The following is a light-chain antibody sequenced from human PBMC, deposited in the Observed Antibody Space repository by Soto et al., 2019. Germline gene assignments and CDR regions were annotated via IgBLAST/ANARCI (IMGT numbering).Light chain of an antibody. J-gene: IGKJ1*01. CDR1: QSVSGSY. Sequence: EIVLTQSPGTLSLSPGARATLSCRASQSVSGSYLAWYRQKPGQAPRLLIYGASSRATGIPDTFSGSGSGTDFTLTISRLEPEDFAVYYCQQYGTSLRTFGQGTKVEIK. CDR3: QQYGTSLRT. V-gene: IGKV3-20*01. CDR2: GAS.